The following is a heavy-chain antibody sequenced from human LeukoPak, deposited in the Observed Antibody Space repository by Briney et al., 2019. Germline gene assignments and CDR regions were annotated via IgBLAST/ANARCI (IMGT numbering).Heavy chain of an antibody. Sequence: PSETLSLTCTVSGGSISSYYWSWIRQPAGKGLEWIGRIYTSGSTNYNPSLKSRVTISVDKSKNQFSLKLSSVTAADTAVYYCARAYYYDSSGYYFFDCWGQGTLATVSS. D-gene: IGHD3-22*01. CDR1: GGSISSYY. V-gene: IGHV4-4*07. J-gene: IGHJ4*02. CDR3: ARAYYYDSSGYYFFDC. CDR2: IYTSGST.